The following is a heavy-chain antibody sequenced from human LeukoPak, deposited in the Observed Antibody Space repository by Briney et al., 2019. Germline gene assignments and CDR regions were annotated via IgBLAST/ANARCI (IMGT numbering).Heavy chain of an antibody. CDR1: GFTFSSYA. V-gene: IGHV3-30-3*01. CDR2: ISYDGSNK. J-gene: IGHJ4*02. CDR3: ARGLYCSSTSCYLGVDY. D-gene: IGHD2-2*01. Sequence: QPGGSLRLSCAASGFTFSSYAMPWVRQAPGKGLEWVAVISYDGSNKYYADSVKGRFTISRDNSKNTLYLQMNSLRAEDTAVYYCARGLYCSSTSCYLGVDYWGQGTLVTVSS.